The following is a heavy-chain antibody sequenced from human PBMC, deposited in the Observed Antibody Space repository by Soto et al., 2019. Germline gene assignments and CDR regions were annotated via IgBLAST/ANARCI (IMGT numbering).Heavy chain of an antibody. Sequence: PSETLSLTWAVSGGSISSGGYSWSRIRQPPGKGLEWIGYIYHSGSTYYNPSLKSRVTISVDRSKNQFSLKLSSVTAADTAVYYCAAGGGLPRYYWGQGTLVTVSS. V-gene: IGHV4-30-2*01. CDR2: IYHSGST. D-gene: IGHD5-12*01. CDR3: AAGGGLPRYY. J-gene: IGHJ4*02. CDR1: GGSISSGGYS.